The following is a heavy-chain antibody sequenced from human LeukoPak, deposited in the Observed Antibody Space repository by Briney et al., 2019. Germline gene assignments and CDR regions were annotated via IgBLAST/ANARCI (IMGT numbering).Heavy chain of an antibody. CDR1: GFTFTNYA. J-gene: IGHJ4*02. V-gene: IGHV3-30-3*01. CDR2: ISKDGSNQ. Sequence: GGSLRLSCAASGFTFTNYAMHWVRQAPGKGLEWVAVISKDGSNQYYTNSVKGRFTISRDDSKNTLYLQMNSLRAEDTAVYYCARGNSGWYAFDYWGQGTLVTVSS. D-gene: IGHD6-19*01. CDR3: ARGNSGWYAFDY.